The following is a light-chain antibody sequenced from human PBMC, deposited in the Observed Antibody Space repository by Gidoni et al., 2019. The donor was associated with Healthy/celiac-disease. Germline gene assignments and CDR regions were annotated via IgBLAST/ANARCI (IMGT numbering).Light chain of an antibody. CDR1: QSVSSSY. Sequence: EIVLTQSPGTLSLSPGERATLSCRARQSVSSSYLAWYQQKPGQYPRLLIYGASSRATGIPDRFSGSGDGTEFTLTISRLEPEDFAVYYCQQYGSSPPWTFGQGTKVEIK. V-gene: IGKV3-20*01. CDR2: GAS. J-gene: IGKJ1*01. CDR3: QQYGSSPPWT.